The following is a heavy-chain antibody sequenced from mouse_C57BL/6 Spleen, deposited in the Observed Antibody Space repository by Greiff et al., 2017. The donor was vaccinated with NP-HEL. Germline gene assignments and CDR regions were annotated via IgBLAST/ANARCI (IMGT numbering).Heavy chain of an antibody. CDR2: IRNKANNHAT. CDR1: GFTFSDAW. Sequence: EVQLVESGGGLVQPGGSMKLSCAASGFTFSDAWMDWVRQSPEKGLEWVAEIRNKANNHATYYAESVKGRFTISRDDSKSSVYLQMNSLRAEDTGIYYCTRPYYYGDAMDYWGQGTSVTVSS. J-gene: IGHJ4*01. V-gene: IGHV6-6*01. D-gene: IGHD1-1*01. CDR3: TRPYYYGDAMDY.